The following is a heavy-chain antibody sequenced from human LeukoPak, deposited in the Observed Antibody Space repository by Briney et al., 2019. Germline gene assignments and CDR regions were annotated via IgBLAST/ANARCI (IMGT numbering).Heavy chain of an antibody. J-gene: IGHJ4*02. CDR1: GFTFSSYS. CDR2: ISGSGGSA. Sequence: GGSLRLSCAASGFTFSSYSMNWVRQAPGKGLEGVSAISGSGGSAYYADSVKGRFTISRDNSKNTLYLQMNSLRAEDTAVYYCAKDSLVLDYWGQGTLVTVSS. CDR3: AKDSLVLDY. V-gene: IGHV3-23*01. D-gene: IGHD2-8*01.